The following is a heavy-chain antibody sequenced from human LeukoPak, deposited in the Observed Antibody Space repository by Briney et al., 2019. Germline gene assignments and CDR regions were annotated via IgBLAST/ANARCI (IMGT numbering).Heavy chain of an antibody. Sequence: SETLSLTCAVSGTSFSSHYWSWIRQPPGMGLEWIGEVNHSGYTNDNPSLKSRVTISVDTSKNQFSLRLRSVTAADTAVYFCARMTTGHDFWGQGTLVTVSS. CDR3: ARMTTGHDF. CDR1: GTSFSSHY. D-gene: IGHD4-17*01. CDR2: VNHSGYT. J-gene: IGHJ4*02. V-gene: IGHV4-34*01.